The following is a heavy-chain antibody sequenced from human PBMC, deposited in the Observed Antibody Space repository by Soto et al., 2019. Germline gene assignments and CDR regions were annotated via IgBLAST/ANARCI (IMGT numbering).Heavy chain of an antibody. CDR3: AKAAYSGYDYEY. Sequence: GGSLRLSCAASGFTFSSYGMHWVRQAPGKGLEWVAVISYDGSNKYYADSVKGRFTISRDNSKNTLYLQMNSLRAEDTAVYYCAKAAYSGYDYEYWGQGTLVTVSS. CDR2: ISYDGSNK. J-gene: IGHJ4*02. V-gene: IGHV3-30*18. CDR1: GFTFSSYG. D-gene: IGHD5-12*01.